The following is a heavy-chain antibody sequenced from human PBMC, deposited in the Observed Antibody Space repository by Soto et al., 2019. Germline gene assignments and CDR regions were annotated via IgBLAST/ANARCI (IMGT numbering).Heavy chain of an antibody. D-gene: IGHD4-17*01. CDR3: ARGGDYFDFDY. CDR1: GGSISSYY. J-gene: IGHJ4*02. V-gene: IGHV4-59*01. Sequence: QVQLQESGPGLVKPSETLSLTCTVSGGSISSYYWSWIRQPPGKGLEWIGYIYYSGSTNYNPSLKSRITISVDTSKNQFSLKLSSVTAADTAVYYCARGGDYFDFDYWGQGTLVTVYS. CDR2: IYYSGST.